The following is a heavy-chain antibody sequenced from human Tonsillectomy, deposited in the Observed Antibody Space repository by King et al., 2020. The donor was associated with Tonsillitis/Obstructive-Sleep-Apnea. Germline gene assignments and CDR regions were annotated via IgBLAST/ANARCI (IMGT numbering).Heavy chain of an antibody. Sequence: DVQLVESGGGLVQPGRSLRLSCVASGFTFDDYAMYWVRQAPGKGLEWVSGISWNSGSRVYADSVKGRFTISRDNAKNSLYLQMNSLRAEDTALYYCAKDLIIAESGTPGDGFDIWGQGTMVTVSS. V-gene: IGHV3-9*01. CDR2: ISWNSGSR. J-gene: IGHJ3*02. CDR3: AKDLIIAESGTPGDGFDI. D-gene: IGHD6-13*01. CDR1: GFTFDDYA.